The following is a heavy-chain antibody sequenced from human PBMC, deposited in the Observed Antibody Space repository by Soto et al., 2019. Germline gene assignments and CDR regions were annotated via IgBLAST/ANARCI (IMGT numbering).Heavy chain of an antibody. CDR2: ISYDGSNK. J-gene: IGHJ4*02. D-gene: IGHD3-10*01. CDR3: AKERGVIDY. Sequence: GGSLRLSCAASGFTFSSYGMHWVRQAPGKGLEWVAVISYDGSNKYYADSVKGRFTISRDNSKNTLYLQMNSLRAEDTAVYYCAKERGVIDYWGQGTLVTVSS. CDR1: GFTFSSYG. V-gene: IGHV3-30*18.